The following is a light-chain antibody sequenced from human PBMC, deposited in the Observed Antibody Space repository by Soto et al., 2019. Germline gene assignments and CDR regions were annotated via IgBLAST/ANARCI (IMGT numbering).Light chain of an antibody. CDR1: QGINSY. Sequence: DIQLTQSPSFLSVSVGDRVTVTCRASQGINSYLAWYQQKPGKAPKLLIYTASTLQSGVPSRFSGSGSGTEFTLTITSLQPEDFAAYYCQQLYTYPLTFGGGTKVEIK. J-gene: IGKJ4*01. CDR3: QQLYTYPLT. V-gene: IGKV1-9*01. CDR2: TAS.